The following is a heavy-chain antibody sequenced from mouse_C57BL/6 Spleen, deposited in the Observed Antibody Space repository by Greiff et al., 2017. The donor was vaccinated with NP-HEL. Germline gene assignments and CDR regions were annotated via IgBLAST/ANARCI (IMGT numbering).Heavy chain of an antibody. CDR2: INPNNGGT. V-gene: IGHV1-18*01. J-gene: IGHJ4*01. D-gene: IGHD1-1*01. Sequence: VQLQQSGPELVKPGASVKIPCKASGYTFTDYNMDWVKQSHGKSLEWIGDINPNNGGTIYNQKFKGKATLTVDKSSSTAYIELRSLTSEDTAVYYCAREGDYYGSKAMDYWGQGTSVTVSS. CDR1: GYTFTDYN. CDR3: AREGDYYGSKAMDY.